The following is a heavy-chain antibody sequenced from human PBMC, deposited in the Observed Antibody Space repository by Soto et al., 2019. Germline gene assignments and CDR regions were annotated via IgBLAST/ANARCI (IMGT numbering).Heavy chain of an antibody. Sequence: EVQLVESGGGLVQPGGSLRLSCAASGFTFSSYSMNWVRQAPGKGLEWVSYISSSSSTIYYADSVKGRFTISRDNAKNSLYLQMNSLRDEDTAVYYCARMYSSGRYYYYGMDVWGQGTTVTVSS. J-gene: IGHJ6*02. CDR3: ARMYSSGRYYYYGMDV. D-gene: IGHD6-19*01. CDR1: GFTFSSYS. CDR2: ISSSSSTI. V-gene: IGHV3-48*02.